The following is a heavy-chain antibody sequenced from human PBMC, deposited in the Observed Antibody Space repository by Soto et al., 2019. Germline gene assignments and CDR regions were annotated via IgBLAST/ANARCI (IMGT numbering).Heavy chain of an antibody. V-gene: IGHV1-18*01. Sequence: QVQLVQSGAELKKPGASAKVSCKASGYIFTSYGISWVRQAPGQGLEWMAWISVVSGNTNYAQNFQGRVTMTTDTSASTAHMELRSLRSDDTAVYYCARFNGSGTNYYMDVWGKGTTVIVSS. CDR3: ARFNGSGTNYYMDV. CDR2: ISVVSGNT. D-gene: IGHD3-10*01. J-gene: IGHJ6*03. CDR1: GYIFTSYG.